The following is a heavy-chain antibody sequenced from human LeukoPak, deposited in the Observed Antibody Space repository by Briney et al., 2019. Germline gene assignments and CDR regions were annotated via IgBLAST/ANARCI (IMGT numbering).Heavy chain of an antibody. CDR1: GFTVSSTY. Sequence: GGSLRLSCAASGFTVSSTYMSWVRQAPGKGLEWVSVIYKDGSTYYADTVKGRFTISRDNSKNTVYLQMNSLRAEDTAVYYCARGYCSGRSCYMWYSDYWGQGTLVTVSS. CDR2: IYKDGST. CDR3: ARGYCSGRSCYMWYSDY. J-gene: IGHJ4*02. D-gene: IGHD2-15*01. V-gene: IGHV3-53*01.